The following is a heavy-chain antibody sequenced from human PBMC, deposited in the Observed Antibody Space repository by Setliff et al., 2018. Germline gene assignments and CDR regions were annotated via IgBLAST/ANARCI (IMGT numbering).Heavy chain of an antibody. J-gene: IGHJ4*02. CDR1: GYSISSGYY. D-gene: IGHD2-21*02. Sequence: SETLSLTCAVSGYSISSGYYWGWIRQPPGKGLEWIGSIYHSGSTYYNPSLKSRVTISVDTSKNQVSLKLNSVTATDTAVYYCARDLGHGGDSDYWGQGSLVTVSS. V-gene: IGHV4-38-2*02. CDR2: IYHSGST. CDR3: ARDLGHGGDSDY.